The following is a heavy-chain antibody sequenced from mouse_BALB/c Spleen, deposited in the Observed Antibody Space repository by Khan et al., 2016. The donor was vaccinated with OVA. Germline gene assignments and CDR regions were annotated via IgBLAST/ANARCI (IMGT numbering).Heavy chain of an antibody. D-gene: IGHD3-1*01. CDR1: GYIFIDYN. CDR2: ISPGSGNT. CDR3: AREWGYWFTY. V-gene: IGHV1-77*01. J-gene: IGHJ3*01. Sequence: QVQLKQSGTELARPGASVKLSCQASGYIFIDYNINWVKQRTGQGLEWIGEISPGSGNTYYNEKFKGKATLTADKSSSTAYMQLSSLTSEDSAVDVGAREWGYWFTYRGQETLVNVSA.